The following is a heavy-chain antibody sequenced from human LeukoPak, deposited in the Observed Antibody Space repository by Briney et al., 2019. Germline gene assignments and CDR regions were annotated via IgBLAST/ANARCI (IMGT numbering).Heavy chain of an antibody. J-gene: IGHJ4*02. D-gene: IGHD5-12*01. Sequence: GGSLRLSCATSGFSFSSFWMSWVRQAPGKGLEWVANIKKDGSEKYYVDSVKGRFTISRDNVKNSLYLQMNSLRAEDTGVYYCARDQSGYGNGVFDYWGQGTLVTVSS. CDR1: GFSFSSFW. V-gene: IGHV3-7*03. CDR2: IKKDGSEK. CDR3: ARDQSGYGNGVFDY.